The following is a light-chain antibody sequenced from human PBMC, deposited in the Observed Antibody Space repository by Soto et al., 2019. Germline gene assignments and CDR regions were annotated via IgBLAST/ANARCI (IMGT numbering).Light chain of an antibody. V-gene: IGKV3-11*01. CDR3: QQRSDWPPELT. Sequence: EIVLTQSPATLSLSPGDRATLSCRASQSVRSSLAWFQQKPGQAPRLLIYGASKRATGIPARFSGSASGADFTLTISSLEPGDFAVYYCQQRSDWPPELTFGGGTKVEIK. CDR2: GAS. CDR1: QSVRSS. J-gene: IGKJ4*01.